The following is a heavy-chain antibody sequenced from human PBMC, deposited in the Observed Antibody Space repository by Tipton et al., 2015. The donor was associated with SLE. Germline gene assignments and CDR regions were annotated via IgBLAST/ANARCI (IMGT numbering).Heavy chain of an antibody. D-gene: IGHD3-22*01. V-gene: IGHV4-61*02. CDR2: IYTSGST. CDR3: ASRFPYYYDSSVYYYGEGYFDY. CDR1: GGSISSGSYY. Sequence: GLVKPSETLSLTCTVSGGSISSGSYYWSWIRQPAGKGLEWIGRIYTSGSTNYNPSLKSRVTISVDTSKNQFSLKLSSVTAADTAVYYCASRFPYYYDSSVYYYGEGYFDYWGQGTLVTVAS. J-gene: IGHJ4*02.